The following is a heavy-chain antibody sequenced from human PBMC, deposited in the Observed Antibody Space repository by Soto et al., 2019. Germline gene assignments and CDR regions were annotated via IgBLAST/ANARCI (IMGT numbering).Heavy chain of an antibody. V-gene: IGHV3-7*03. CDR1: GFTFSSYS. CDR2: IKQDGSEK. J-gene: IGHJ4*02. D-gene: IGHD6-19*01. CDR3: ARDFGSSDTFDY. Sequence: EVQLVESGGGLVKPGGSLRLSCAASGFTFSSYSMNWVRQAPGKGLEWVANIKQDGSEKYYVDSVKGRFTISRDNAKNSLYLQMNSLRAEDTAVYYCARDFGSSDTFDYWGQGTLVTVSS.